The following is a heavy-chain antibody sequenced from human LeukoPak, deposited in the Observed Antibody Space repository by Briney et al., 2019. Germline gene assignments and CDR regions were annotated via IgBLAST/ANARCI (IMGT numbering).Heavy chain of an antibody. D-gene: IGHD5-24*01. CDR2: ISWNSGSI. Sequence: HPGGSLRLSCAASGFTFDDYAMHWVRQAPGKGLEWVSGISWNSGSIGYADSVKGRFTISRDNAKNSLYLQMNSLRAEDTALYYCAKDRDGYNLGCFQHWGQGTLVTVSS. J-gene: IGHJ1*01. CDR3: AKDRDGYNLGCFQH. CDR1: GFTFDDYA. V-gene: IGHV3-9*01.